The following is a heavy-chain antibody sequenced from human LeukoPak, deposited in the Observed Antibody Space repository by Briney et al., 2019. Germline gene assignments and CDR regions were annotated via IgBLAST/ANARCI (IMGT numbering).Heavy chain of an antibody. Sequence: GESLKISCKASGYSFTNYDIGWVRQMPGRGLEGMGVIYVADSDTKYSPSFQGQVTISADKSISTAYLQWSSLQASDTAMYYCARFSGTYYSYFDYWGQGILVTVSS. V-gene: IGHV5-51*01. CDR2: IYVADSDT. CDR1: GYSFTNYD. D-gene: IGHD1-26*01. J-gene: IGHJ4*02. CDR3: ARFSGTYYSYFDY.